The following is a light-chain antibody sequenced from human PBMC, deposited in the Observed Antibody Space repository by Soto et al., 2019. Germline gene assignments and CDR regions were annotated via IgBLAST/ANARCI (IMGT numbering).Light chain of an antibody. Sequence: IQLTQSPSSLSASVGDSVTLTCRASQGIGNDLNWYQQKPGKAPKHLIFTTSNLQNGVPSRFSGSGSGTEFTLTITSLQPEDFATYYCLQHNTYPLTFGGGTKV. V-gene: IGKV1-17*01. CDR3: LQHNTYPLT. J-gene: IGKJ4*01. CDR2: TTS. CDR1: QGIGND.